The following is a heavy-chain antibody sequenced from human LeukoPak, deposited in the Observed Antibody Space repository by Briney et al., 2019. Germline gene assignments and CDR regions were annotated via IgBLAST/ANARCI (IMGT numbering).Heavy chain of an antibody. Sequence: PGRSLRLSCAASGFTFSSYSMNWVRQAPGKGLEWVSYISSSGSTIYYADSVKGRFTISRDNAKNSLYLQMNSLRAEDTALYYCAKDIRSVGGNLEDWGQGTLVTVSS. D-gene: IGHD4-23*01. V-gene: IGHV3-48*04. CDR3: AKDIRSVGGNLED. J-gene: IGHJ4*02. CDR2: ISSSGSTI. CDR1: GFTFSSYS.